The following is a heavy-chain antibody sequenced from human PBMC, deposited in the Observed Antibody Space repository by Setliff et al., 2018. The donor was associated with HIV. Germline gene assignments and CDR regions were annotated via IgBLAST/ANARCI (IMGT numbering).Heavy chain of an antibody. D-gene: IGHD3-22*01. CDR3: VKPYTGYYYDGSVYDDF. Sequence: PGGSLRLSCLVSGFTVSTYSLNWARQAPGKRPEYVAALSRGGDNTKYADSVKGGFIISRDTSKNTLYLQMSSLRPDDTAIYYCVKPYTGYYYDGSVYDDFWGQGTLVTVSS. CDR1: GFTVSTYS. J-gene: IGHJ4*02. CDR2: LSRGGDNT. V-gene: IGHV3-64D*09.